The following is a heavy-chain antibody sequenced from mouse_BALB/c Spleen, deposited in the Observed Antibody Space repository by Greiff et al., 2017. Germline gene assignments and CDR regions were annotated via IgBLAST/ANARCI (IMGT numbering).Heavy chain of an antibody. CDR1: GFSLTSYG. D-gene: IGHD2-10*02. V-gene: IGHV2-9*02. Sequence: VQVVESGPGLVAPSQSLSITCTVSGFSLTSYGVHWVRQPPGKGLEWLGVIWAGGSTNYNSALMSRLSISKDNSKSQVFLKMNSLQTDDTAMYYCAREGGYGNYPWFAYWGQGTLVTVSA. CDR2: IWAGGST. J-gene: IGHJ3*01. CDR3: AREGGYGNYPWFAY.